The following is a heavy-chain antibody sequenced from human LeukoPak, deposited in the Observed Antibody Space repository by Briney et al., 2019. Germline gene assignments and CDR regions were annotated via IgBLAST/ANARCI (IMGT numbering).Heavy chain of an antibody. CDR3: ASSLGDCSGGSCYQS. D-gene: IGHD2-15*01. J-gene: IGHJ4*02. V-gene: IGHV1-69*02. CDR2: IIPILGIA. CDR1: GGTFSSYT. Sequence: ASVKVSCKASGGTFSSYTISWVQQAPGQGLEWMGRIIPILGIANYAQKFQGRVTITADKSTSTAYMELSSLRSEDTAVYYCASSLGDCSGGSCYQSWGQGTLVTVSS.